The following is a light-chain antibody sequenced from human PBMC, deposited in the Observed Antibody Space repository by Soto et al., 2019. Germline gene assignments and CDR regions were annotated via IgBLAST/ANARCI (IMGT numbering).Light chain of an antibody. V-gene: IGLV2-8*01. Sequence: QSALTQPPSASGSPGQSVTISCTGTSSDVGAYEFVSWYQLHPGKAPKLMIYEVNVRPSGVPDRFSGSKSGNTASLTVSGLQVEDEADYYCSSYGGRSNLVFGGGTQLTVL. CDR1: SSDVGAYEF. CDR2: EVN. CDR3: SSYGGRSNLV. J-gene: IGLJ2*01.